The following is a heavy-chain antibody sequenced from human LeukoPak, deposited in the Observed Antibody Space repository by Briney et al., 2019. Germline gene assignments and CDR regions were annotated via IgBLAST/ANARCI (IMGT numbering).Heavy chain of an antibody. V-gene: IGHV4-61*02. CDR2: IYTSGST. D-gene: IGHD3-22*01. CDR3: ARSGPVGYDSSGYYNRRTRRYWYFDL. CDR1: GGSISSGSYY. J-gene: IGHJ2*01. Sequence: SETLSLTCTVSGGSISSGSYYWSWIRQPAGKGLEWIGRIYTSGSTNYNPSLKSRVTISVDTSKNQFSLKLSSVTAADTAVYYCARSGPVGYDSSGYYNRRTRRYWYFDLWGRGTLVTVSS.